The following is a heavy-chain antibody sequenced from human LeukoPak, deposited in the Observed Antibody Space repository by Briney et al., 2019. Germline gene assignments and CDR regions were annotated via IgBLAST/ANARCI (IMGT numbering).Heavy chain of an antibody. CDR2: IYSGGST. J-gene: IGHJ4*02. Sequence: GGSLRLSCAASGFTVSSNEMSWVRRAPGKGLEWVSVIYSGGSTYYADSVKGRFTISRDNSKNTLYLQMNSLRAEDTAVYYCARSNSSGWSYYFDYWGQGTLVTVSS. D-gene: IGHD6-19*01. CDR3: ARSNSSGWSYYFDY. CDR1: GFTVSSNE. V-gene: IGHV3-53*01.